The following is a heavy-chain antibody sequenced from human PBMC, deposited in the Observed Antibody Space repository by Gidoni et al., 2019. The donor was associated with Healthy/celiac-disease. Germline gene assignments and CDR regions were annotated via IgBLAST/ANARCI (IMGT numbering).Heavy chain of an antibody. Sequence: QITLKESGPTLVKHTQTLTPTCTFSGFSLSTRVVGVGWIRQPPGKALEWLALIYWNDDKRYSPSLKSRLTITKDTSKNQVVLTMTNMDPVDTATYYCAHETPMYYYESSGAFDYWGQGTLVTVSS. CDR1: GFSLSTRVVG. CDR3: AHETPMYYYESSGAFDY. V-gene: IGHV2-5*01. CDR2: IYWNDDK. J-gene: IGHJ4*02. D-gene: IGHD3-22*01.